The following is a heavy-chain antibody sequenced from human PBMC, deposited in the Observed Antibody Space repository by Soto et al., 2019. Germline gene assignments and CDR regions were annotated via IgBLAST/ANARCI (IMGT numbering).Heavy chain of an antibody. CDR2: IYYSGST. CDR3: ARLNHIAAAGTWFDP. J-gene: IGHJ5*02. Sequence: SETLSLTCTVSGGSISSSSYYWGWIRQPPGKGLEWIGSIYYSGSTYYNPSLKSRVTISVDTSKNQFSLKLSSVTAADTAVYYCARLNHIAAAGTWFDPWGREPWSPSPQ. D-gene: IGHD6-13*01. V-gene: IGHV4-39*01. CDR1: GGSISSSSYY.